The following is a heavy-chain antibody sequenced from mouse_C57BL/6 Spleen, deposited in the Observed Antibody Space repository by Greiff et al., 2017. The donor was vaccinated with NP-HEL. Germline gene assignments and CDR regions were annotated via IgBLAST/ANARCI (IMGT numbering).Heavy chain of an antibody. V-gene: IGHV5-4*03. D-gene: IGHD1-1*01. CDR3: ASTTVGDYAMDD. CDR1: GFTFSSYA. Sequence: DVMLVESGGGLVKPGGSLKLSCAASGFTFSSYAMSWVRQTPEKRLEWVATISDGGSYTYYPDNVKGRFTISRDNAKNNLYLQMSHLKSEDTAMYYCASTTVGDYAMDDWGQGTSVTVSS. J-gene: IGHJ4*01. CDR2: ISDGGSYT.